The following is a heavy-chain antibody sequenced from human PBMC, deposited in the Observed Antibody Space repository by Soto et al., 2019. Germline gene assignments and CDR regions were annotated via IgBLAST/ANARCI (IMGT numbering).Heavy chain of an antibody. CDR2: ISYDGSNK. J-gene: IGHJ6*02. CDR1: GFTFSSYA. D-gene: IGHD2-2*01. V-gene: IGHV3-30-3*01. Sequence: QVQLVESGGGVVQPGRSLRLSCAASGFTFSSYAMHWVRQAPGKGLEWVAVISYDGSNKYYADSVKGRFTISRDNSKNTLYLQMNSLRAEDTAVYYCAREAGIVLVPAADGMDVWGQGTTVTVSS. CDR3: AREAGIVLVPAADGMDV.